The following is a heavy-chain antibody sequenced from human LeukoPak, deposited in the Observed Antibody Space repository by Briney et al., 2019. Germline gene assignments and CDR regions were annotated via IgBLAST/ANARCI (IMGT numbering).Heavy chain of an antibody. CDR1: GFTFSSYW. CDR3: VREGYYDSSGYLGVFDY. D-gene: IGHD3-22*01. Sequence: GGSLRLSCAASGFTFSSYWMSWVRQAPGKGLEWVSYISSSSRTIYYADSVKGRFTISRDNAKNSVYLQMKSLRAEDTAVYYCVREGYYDSSGYLGVFDYWGQGTLVTVSS. CDR2: ISSSSRTI. J-gene: IGHJ4*02. V-gene: IGHV3-48*04.